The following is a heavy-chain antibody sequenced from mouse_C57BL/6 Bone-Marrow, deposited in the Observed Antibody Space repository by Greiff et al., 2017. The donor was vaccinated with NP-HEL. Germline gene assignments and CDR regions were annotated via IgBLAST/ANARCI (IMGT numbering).Heavy chain of an antibody. Sequence: VQLQQPGAELVRPGTSVKLSCKASGYTFTSYWMHWVKQRPEQGLEWIGRIDPANGNTKYAPKFQGKATITADTSSNTAYLQLSSLTSEDTAIYYCARSGSLWLRLLFDYWGQGTTLTVSS. V-gene: IGHV14-3*01. CDR3: ARSGSLWLRLLFDY. J-gene: IGHJ2*01. CDR1: GYTFTSYW. CDR2: IDPANGNT. D-gene: IGHD2-2*01.